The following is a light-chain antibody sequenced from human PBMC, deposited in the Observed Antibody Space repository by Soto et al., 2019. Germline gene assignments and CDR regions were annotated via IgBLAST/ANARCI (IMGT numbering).Light chain of an antibody. CDR2: VAS. J-gene: IGKJ2*01. Sequence: DIQMTQSPSSLSAYAGDRVTITCRASQGIKSYVNWYQQEPGKAPRLLIYVASTLQRGVPSRFSGGGFGTDFTLTISGLQPEDVATYYCQQFYRPPRYTFGQGTKVEIK. CDR1: QGIKSY. CDR3: QQFYRPPRYT. V-gene: IGKV1-39*01.